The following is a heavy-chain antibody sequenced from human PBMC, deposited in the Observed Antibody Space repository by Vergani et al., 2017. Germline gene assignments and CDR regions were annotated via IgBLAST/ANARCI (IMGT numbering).Heavy chain of an antibody. D-gene: IGHD1-7*01. CDR1: GFSLSTSGVG. J-gene: IGHJ5*01. V-gene: IGHV2-5*01. CDR2: IYWNAEK. Sequence: QITLKESGPTLVKPTQTLTLTCTFSGFSLSTSGVGVGWIRQPPGKALEWLALIYWNAEKGYSPSLQSRLTITKDPSSSRVALTLTNVQPLDTATFYCGHIPPVNWNYGWVDFWGQGILVTGSS. CDR3: GHIPPVNWNYGWVDF.